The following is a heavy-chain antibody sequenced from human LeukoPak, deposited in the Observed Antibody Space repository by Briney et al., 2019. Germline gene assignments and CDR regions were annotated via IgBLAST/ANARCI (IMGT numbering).Heavy chain of an antibody. CDR2: ISSSGSTI. V-gene: IGHV3-11*01. J-gene: IGHJ4*02. Sequence: KPGGSLRLSCAASGFTFSDYYMSWIRQAPGKGLEWVSYISSSGSTIYYADSVKGRFTISRDNAKNSLYLQMNSLRAEDTAVYYCAKDSVQWLVTYYFDYWGQGTLVTVSS. CDR1: GFTFSDYY. CDR3: AKDSVQWLVTYYFDY. D-gene: IGHD6-19*01.